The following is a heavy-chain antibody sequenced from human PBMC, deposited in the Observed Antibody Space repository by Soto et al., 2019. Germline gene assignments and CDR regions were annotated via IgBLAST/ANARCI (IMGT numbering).Heavy chain of an antibody. CDR3: ASRPFYYYGLDV. J-gene: IGHJ6*02. Sequence: SETLSLTCTVSGGSITTAGYSWSWIRQPPGKALEWIGYVYHTGNAYPKPSLKSRVTISPDRSQNQFSLKMTSVTAADTALYYCASRPFYYYGLDVWGQGTTVTVSS. V-gene: IGHV4-30-2*01. CDR1: GGSITTAGYS. CDR2: VYHTGNA.